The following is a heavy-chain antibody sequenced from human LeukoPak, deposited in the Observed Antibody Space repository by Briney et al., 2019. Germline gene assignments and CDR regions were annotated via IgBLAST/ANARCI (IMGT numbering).Heavy chain of an antibody. CDR2: INPNSGRT. Sequence: ASVKVSCKASGYTFTDYYIHWVRQAPGQGLEWMGWINPNSGRTNSAQKFQGRVTMTRDTSTSTAYMELSRLRSDDTAVYYCARPKWLRSSSYAFDIWGQGTMVTVSS. D-gene: IGHD5-12*01. CDR3: ARPKWLRSSSYAFDI. J-gene: IGHJ3*02. CDR1: GYTFTDYY. V-gene: IGHV1-2*02.